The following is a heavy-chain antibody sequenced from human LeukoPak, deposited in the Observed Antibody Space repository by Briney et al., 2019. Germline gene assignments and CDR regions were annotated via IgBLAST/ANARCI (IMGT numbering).Heavy chain of an antibody. D-gene: IGHD2-21*02. CDR2: ISSSGSTI. J-gene: IGHJ5*02. CDR1: GFTFSSYE. Sequence: GGSLRLSCAASGFTFSSYEMNWVRQAPGKGLEWVSYISSSGSTIYYADSVKGRFTLSRDNAKNSLYLQMNSLRAEDTAVYYCARVFSKVTRGPWGQGTLVTVSS. CDR3: ARVFSKVTRGP. V-gene: IGHV3-48*03.